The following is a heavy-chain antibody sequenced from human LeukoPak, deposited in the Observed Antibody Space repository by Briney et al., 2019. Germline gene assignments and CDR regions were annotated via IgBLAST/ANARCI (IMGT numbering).Heavy chain of an antibody. CDR2: IDWDDDK. CDR1: GFSLSTSGMR. CDR3: ARTAPGLNVDV. V-gene: IGHV2-70*04. Sequence: ESGPTLVNPTQTLTLTCTFSGFSLSTSGMRVSWIRQPPVKALEWLARIDWDDDKFYSTSLKTRLTISKDTSKNQVVLTMTDMDPVDTATYYCARTAPGLNVDVWGQGTMVTVSS. D-gene: IGHD2-8*01. J-gene: IGHJ3*01.